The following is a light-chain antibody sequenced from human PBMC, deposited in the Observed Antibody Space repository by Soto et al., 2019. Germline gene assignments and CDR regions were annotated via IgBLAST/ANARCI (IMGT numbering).Light chain of an antibody. CDR3: QQAHSFPIT. V-gene: IGKV1-12*01. J-gene: IGKJ5*01. Sequence: DIQMTQSPSSVSASVGDRVTITCRASQSITSWLAWYQQKPGKAPKLLIYAAFTLESGVPARFSGSGSGTDFTLTISSLQPEDFATYYCQQAHSFPITFGQGTRLEIK. CDR2: AAF. CDR1: QSITSW.